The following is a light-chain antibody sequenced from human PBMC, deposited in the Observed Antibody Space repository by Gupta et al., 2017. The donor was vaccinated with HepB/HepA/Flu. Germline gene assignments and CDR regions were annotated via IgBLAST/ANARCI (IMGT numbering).Light chain of an antibody. CDR2: YDS. J-gene: IGLJ2*01. V-gene: IGLV3-21*04. CDR3: QVWDSSSDHPV. Sequence: SYVLTQPPSVSVAPGKTARITCGENNIGSKSVHWYQQKPGQAPVLVIYYDSDRPSGIPERFSGSSSGNTATLTISRVEAGDEADYYCQVWDSSSDHPVFGGGTKLTVL. CDR1: NIGSKS.